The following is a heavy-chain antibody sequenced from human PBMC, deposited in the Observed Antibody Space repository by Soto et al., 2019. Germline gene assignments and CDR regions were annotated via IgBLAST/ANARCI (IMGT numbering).Heavy chain of an antibody. V-gene: IGHV1-18*01. Sequence: ASVKVSCKASGYTFTSYGISWVRQAPGQGLEWMGWISAYNGNTNYAQKLQGRVTMTTDTSTSTAYMELRSLRSDDTAVYYCARGHRLDYMLSWFDPWGQGTLVTVS. CDR2: ISAYNGNT. D-gene: IGHD4-4*01. J-gene: IGHJ5*02. CDR3: ARGHRLDYMLSWFDP. CDR1: GYTFTSYG.